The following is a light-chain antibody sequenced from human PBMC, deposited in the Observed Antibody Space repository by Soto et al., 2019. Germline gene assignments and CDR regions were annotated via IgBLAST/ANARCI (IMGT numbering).Light chain of an antibody. Sequence: QSVLTQAACVSGSPGQSITISCTGTSSDVGGYNYVSWYQQHPGKAPKLMIYEVSNRPSGVSNRFSGSKSGNTASLTISGFQAEDEADYYCSSYTSSSGYVFGTGTKVTVL. V-gene: IGLV2-14*01. CDR1: SSDVGGYNY. J-gene: IGLJ1*01. CDR2: EVS. CDR3: SSYTSSSGYV.